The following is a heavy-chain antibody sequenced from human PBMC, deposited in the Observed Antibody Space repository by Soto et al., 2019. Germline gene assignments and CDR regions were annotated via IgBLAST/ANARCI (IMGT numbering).Heavy chain of an antibody. V-gene: IGHV4-59*08. CDR1: GGSISSYY. Sequence: SETLSLTCTVSGGSISSYYWSWVRQPPGKGLEWIGYIYYSGSTNYNPSLKSRVTISVDTSKNQFSLKLSSVTAADTAVYYCARGGQTTGTAPAFDIWGQGTMVTVSS. J-gene: IGHJ3*02. D-gene: IGHD1-1*01. CDR2: IYYSGST. CDR3: ARGGQTTGTAPAFDI.